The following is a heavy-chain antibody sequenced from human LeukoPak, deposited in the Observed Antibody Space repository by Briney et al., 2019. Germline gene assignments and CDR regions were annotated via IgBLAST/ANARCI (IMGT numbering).Heavy chain of an antibody. CDR3: ARGDSGFSAYYFDY. CDR1: GHSVSSNSTP. J-gene: IGHJ4*02. V-gene: IGHV6-1*01. CDR2: TYYRCKLHN. D-gene: IGHD6-25*01. Sequence: SQTLTLTCDISGHSVSSNSTPWNWNTPSPSRGLESVGRTYYRCKLHNDYAVFVKSRITINPDSSKNQFSLQLNSVTPEDTAVYYCARGDSGFSAYYFDYWGQGTLVTVSS.